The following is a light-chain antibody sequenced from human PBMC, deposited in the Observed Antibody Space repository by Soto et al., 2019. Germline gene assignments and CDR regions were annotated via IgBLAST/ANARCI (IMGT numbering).Light chain of an antibody. Sequence: DIQMTQSPSSLSASVGDRVSITCRASQIISTYLNWYQQKPGKAPRLLIYAASSLQSGVPSRFSGSGSATEFTLTISSLQPEDYATYYCQQTYSTAPITFGHGTRLEIK. CDR2: AAS. J-gene: IGKJ5*01. V-gene: IGKV1-39*01. CDR1: QIISTY. CDR3: QQTYSTAPIT.